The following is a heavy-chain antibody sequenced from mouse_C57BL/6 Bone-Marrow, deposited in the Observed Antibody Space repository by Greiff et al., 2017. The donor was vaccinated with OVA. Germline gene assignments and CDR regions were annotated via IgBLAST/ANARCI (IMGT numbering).Heavy chain of an antibody. CDR1: GFSLTSYG. CDR3: ARAYYSVMDY. Sequence: VQLQQSGPGLVAPSQSLSITCTVSGFSLTSYGVDWVRQSPGKGLEWLGVIWGVGSTNYNSALKSRLSISKDNSKSQVFLKMNSLQTDDTAMYYCARAYYSVMDYWGQGTSVTVSS. CDR2: IWGVGST. V-gene: IGHV2-6*01. D-gene: IGHD2-12*01. J-gene: IGHJ4*01.